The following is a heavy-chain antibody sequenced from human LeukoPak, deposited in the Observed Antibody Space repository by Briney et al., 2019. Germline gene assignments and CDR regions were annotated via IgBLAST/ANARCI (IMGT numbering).Heavy chain of an antibody. V-gene: IGHV3-74*01. CDR2: INSDVSIT. CDR1: GFTFSSYW. D-gene: IGHD1-26*01. CDR3: ARYSGSYSIDY. J-gene: IGHJ4*02. Sequence: GGSLRLSCAASGFTFSSYWMHWVRQAPGKGLVWVSRINSDVSITSYADSVKGRFTISRDNAKNTLYLQMNSLRAEDMAVYYCARYSGSYSIDYWGQGTLVTVSS.